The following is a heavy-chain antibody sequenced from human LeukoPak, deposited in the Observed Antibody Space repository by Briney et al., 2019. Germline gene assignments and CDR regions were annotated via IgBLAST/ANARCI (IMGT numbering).Heavy chain of an antibody. V-gene: IGHV1-18*01. CDR3: ARDQHNFYFDY. Sequence: ASVKVSCKVSGYTLTELSMHWVRQAPGQGLEWMGWISGYNGNTNYAQKLQGRVTMTTDTSTSTAYMELRSLRSDDTAVYYCARDQHNFYFDYWGQGTLVTVSS. CDR2: ISGYNGNT. CDR1: GYTLTELS. D-gene: IGHD1-20*01. J-gene: IGHJ4*02.